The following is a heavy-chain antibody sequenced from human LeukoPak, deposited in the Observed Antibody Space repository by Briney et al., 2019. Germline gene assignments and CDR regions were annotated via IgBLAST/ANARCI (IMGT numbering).Heavy chain of an antibody. V-gene: IGHV3-30*18. D-gene: IGHD6-13*01. CDR3: AKDGGSAAAGTIDY. Sequence: PGGSLRLSCAASGFTFSSYGMHWGRQAPGKGLEWVAVVSSDGGNRFYADPVKGRFTISRDNSKNTLTLQMNSLRAEDTAVYYCAKDGGSAAAGTIDYWGQGTLVTVSS. J-gene: IGHJ4*02. CDR2: VSSDGGNR. CDR1: GFTFSSYG.